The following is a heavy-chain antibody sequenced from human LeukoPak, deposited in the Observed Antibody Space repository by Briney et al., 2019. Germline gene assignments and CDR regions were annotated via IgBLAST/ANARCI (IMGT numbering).Heavy chain of an antibody. CDR3: ARDRGIAVAGIGYYFDY. CDR1: GFTFSDYY. D-gene: IGHD6-19*01. V-gene: IGHV3-11*04. Sequence: GGSLRLSCATSGFTFSDYYMSWIRQAPGKGLEWLSYISSSGSTIYYADSVKGRFIISRDNSKNSLYLQMNSLRAEDTAVYYCARDRGIAVAGIGYYFDYWGQGTLVTVSS. CDR2: ISSSGSTI. J-gene: IGHJ4*02.